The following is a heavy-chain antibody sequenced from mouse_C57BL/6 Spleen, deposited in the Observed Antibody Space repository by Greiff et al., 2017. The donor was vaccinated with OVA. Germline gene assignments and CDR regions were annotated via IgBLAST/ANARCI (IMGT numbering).Heavy chain of an antibody. CDR2: IYPGSGST. CDR3: ARGELYSNYVWYCDV. V-gene: IGHV1-55*01. D-gene: IGHD2-5*01. CDR1: GYTFTSYW. J-gene: IGHJ1*03. Sequence: QVQLKESGAELVKPGASVKMSCKASGYTFTSYWITWVKQRPGQGLEWIGDIYPGSGSTNYNEKFKSKATLTVDTSSSTAYMQLSSLTSEDSAVYYCARGELYSNYVWYCDVWGTGTTVTVSS.